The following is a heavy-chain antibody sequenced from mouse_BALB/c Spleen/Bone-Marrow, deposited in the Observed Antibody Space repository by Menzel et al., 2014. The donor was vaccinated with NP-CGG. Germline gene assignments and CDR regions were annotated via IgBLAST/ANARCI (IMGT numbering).Heavy chain of an antibody. CDR1: GSNIKDTY. J-gene: IGHJ1*01. D-gene: IGHD1-1*01. CDR3: ARYDYGWYFYV. CDR2: IDPANGNT. Sequence: SGAELVKPGASVKLSCTASGSNIKDTYMHWVKQRPEQGLEWIGRIDPANGNTKYDPKFQGKATITADTSSNTAYLQLSSLTSEDTAVYYCARYDYGWYFYVWGAGTTVTVSS. V-gene: IGHV14-3*02.